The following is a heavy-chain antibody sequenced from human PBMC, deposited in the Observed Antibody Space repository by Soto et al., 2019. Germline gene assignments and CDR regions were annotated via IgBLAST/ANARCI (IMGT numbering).Heavy chain of an antibody. CDR1: GFTFTSYG. Sequence: QVQLVESGGGVVQPGTSLRLSCAASGFTFTSYGLHWVRQAPGKRLEWVAGISYDGSKKYFADSVKGRFTISRDNPRSTLFLDMNSLRGEDTAIYYCAKTWFGEDNYGMDVWGQGTKVTVSS. V-gene: IGHV3-30*18. CDR2: ISYDGSKK. D-gene: IGHD3-10*01. CDR3: AKTWFGEDNYGMDV. J-gene: IGHJ6*02.